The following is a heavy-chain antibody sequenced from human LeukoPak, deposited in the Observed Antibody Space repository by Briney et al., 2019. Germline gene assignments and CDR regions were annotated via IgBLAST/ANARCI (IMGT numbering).Heavy chain of an antibody. V-gene: IGHV3-30*18. D-gene: IGHD1-26*01. CDR1: GFTFSSYG. J-gene: IGHJ4*02. Sequence: GRSLRLSCAASGFTFSSYGTHWVRQAPGKGLEWVAVISYDGSNKYYADSVKGRFTISRDNSKNTVYLQMNSLRAEDTAVYYCAKDRFAGATRYYFDYWGQGTLVTVSS. CDR3: AKDRFAGATRYYFDY. CDR2: ISYDGSNK.